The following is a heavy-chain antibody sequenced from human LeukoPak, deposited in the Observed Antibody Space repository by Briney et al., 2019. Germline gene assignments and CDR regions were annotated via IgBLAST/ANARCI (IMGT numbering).Heavy chain of an antibody. V-gene: IGHV1-46*01. CDR3: ARDGRYCSSTSCYAGFSFDY. J-gene: IGHJ4*02. Sequence: ASVKVSCKASGYTFTSYYMHWVRQAPGQGLEWMGIINPSGGSTSYAQKFQGRVTMTRDTSTSTVYMELSSLRSEDTAVYYCARDGRYCSSTSCYAGFSFDYWGQGTLFTVSS. D-gene: IGHD2-2*01. CDR1: GYTFTSYY. CDR2: INPSGGST.